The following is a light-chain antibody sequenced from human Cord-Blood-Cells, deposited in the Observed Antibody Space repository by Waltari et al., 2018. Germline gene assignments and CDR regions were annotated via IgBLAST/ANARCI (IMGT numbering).Light chain of an antibody. Sequence: EIVMTQSPATLPVSPGERATLSCRASQSVSSNLAWYQQKPGQAPRLLLDGASTRATGIPARCSGSGSGTEFTLTISSLQSEDCAVYYCQQYNNWPRTFGQGTKVEIK. CDR3: QQYNNWPRT. CDR1: QSVSSN. CDR2: GAS. V-gene: IGKV3-15*01. J-gene: IGKJ1*01.